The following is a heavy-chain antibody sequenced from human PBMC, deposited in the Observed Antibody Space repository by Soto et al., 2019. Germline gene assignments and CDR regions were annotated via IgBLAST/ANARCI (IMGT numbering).Heavy chain of an antibody. J-gene: IGHJ3*02. D-gene: IGHD6-13*01. CDR3: ARSRRLQQQLVQKAFDI. V-gene: IGHV4-34*01. Sequence: SETLSLTCAVYGGSFSGYYWSWIRQPPGKGLEWIGEINHSGSTNYNPSLKSRVTISVDTSKNHFSMKLSSVTAADPAVYYCARSRRLQQQLVQKAFDIWGQGTMVTVSS. CDR2: INHSGST. CDR1: GGSFSGYY.